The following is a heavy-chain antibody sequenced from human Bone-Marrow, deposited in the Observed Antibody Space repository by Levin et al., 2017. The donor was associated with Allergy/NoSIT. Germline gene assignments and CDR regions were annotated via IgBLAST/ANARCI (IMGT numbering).Heavy chain of an antibody. Sequence: GGSLRLSCAASGFTFNNYWMSWVRQAPGKGLEWVANIKQDGSAKHYVGSVEGRFTISRDNAKNSLYLHMNSLRGEDTAVYYCAGNQDFRFDPWGQGTLVTVSS. CDR1: GFTFNNYW. D-gene: IGHD1-14*01. CDR3: AGNQDFRFDP. CDR2: IKQDGSAK. J-gene: IGHJ5*02. V-gene: IGHV3-7*01.